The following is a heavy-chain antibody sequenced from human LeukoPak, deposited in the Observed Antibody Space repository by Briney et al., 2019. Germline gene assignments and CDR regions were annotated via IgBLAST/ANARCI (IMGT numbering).Heavy chain of an antibody. Sequence: KPSETLSLICSVSGYSISSGYYWTWIRQPPGKGLEWIGNMYHSGSTYYNPSLKSRVTISVDTSKNQFSLKLSSVTAADTAVYYCARDYDYVWGSYRLDYWGQGTLVTVSS. J-gene: IGHJ4*02. CDR3: ARDYDYVWGSYRLDY. CDR1: GYSISSGYY. D-gene: IGHD3-16*02. V-gene: IGHV4-38-2*02. CDR2: MYHSGST.